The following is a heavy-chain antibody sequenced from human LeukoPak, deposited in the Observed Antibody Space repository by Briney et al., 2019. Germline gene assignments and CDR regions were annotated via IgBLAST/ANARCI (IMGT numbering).Heavy chain of an antibody. CDR3: TAGTGRSDFDY. CDR2: IKRKGDDGTI. D-gene: IGHD3/OR15-3a*01. CDR1: GFTFSNAW. J-gene: IGHJ4*02. Sequence: GGSLKLSCAASGFTFSNAWMSWVRQAPGRGLEWVGRIKRKGDDGTIDYAAPVKGRLSISRDDSKNTLYLQMNSLKSEDTAVYYCTAGTGRSDFDYWGQGTLVTVSS. V-gene: IGHV3-15*01.